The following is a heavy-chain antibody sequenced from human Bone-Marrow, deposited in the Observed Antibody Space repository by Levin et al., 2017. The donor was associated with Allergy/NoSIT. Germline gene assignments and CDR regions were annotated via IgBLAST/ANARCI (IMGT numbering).Heavy chain of an antibody. V-gene: IGHV5-51*01. CDR2: IYPGDSDT. D-gene: IGHD3-3*01. Sequence: GGSLRLSCKGSGYSFTSYWIGWVRQMPGKGLEWMGIIYPGDSDTRYSPSFQGQVTISADKSISTAYLQWSSLKASDTAMYYCARTIFGVVTPFDPWGQGTLVTVSS. J-gene: IGHJ5*02. CDR3: ARTIFGVVTPFDP. CDR1: GYSFTSYW.